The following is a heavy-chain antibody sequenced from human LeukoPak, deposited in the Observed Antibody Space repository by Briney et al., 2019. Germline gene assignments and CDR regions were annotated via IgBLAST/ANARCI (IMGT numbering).Heavy chain of an antibody. CDR1: GFTVSSNY. CDR2: VYSGGST. CDR3: ARGPIPYSRSWYLQH. V-gene: IGHV3-53*01. J-gene: IGHJ1*01. Sequence: GGSLRLSCAASGFTVSSNYMSWVRQAPGKGLEWVSVVYSGGSTYYADSVKGRFTISRDNSKNTLYLQMNSLRAEDTAVYYCARGPIPYSRSWYLQHWGHVIPVTVSS. D-gene: IGHD6-13*01.